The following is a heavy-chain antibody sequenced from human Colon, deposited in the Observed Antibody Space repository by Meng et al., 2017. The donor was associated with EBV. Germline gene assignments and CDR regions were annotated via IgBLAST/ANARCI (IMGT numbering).Heavy chain of an antibody. Sequence: QWQESVPGRGKPSETLSLPSALPGDSLSSANWWSWVRQPPGKGLEWIGEIHHNGNTNYNPSLKSRVTISVDKSKNQFVLKVTSVTAADTAVYYCARTAICIGGSCTTWDYWGQGALVTVSS. V-gene: IGHV4-4*02. J-gene: IGHJ4*02. CDR2: IHHNGNT. CDR3: ARTAICIGGSCTTWDY. CDR1: GDSLSSANW. D-gene: IGHD2-15*01.